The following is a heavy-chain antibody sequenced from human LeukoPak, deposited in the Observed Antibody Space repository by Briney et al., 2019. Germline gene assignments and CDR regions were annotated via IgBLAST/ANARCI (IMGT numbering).Heavy chain of an antibody. CDR2: INAYYGNT. V-gene: IGHV1-18*01. Sequence: ASVNVSFQTSGFTFHPYGIAWVRPAPGQGREWMGWINAYYGNTNNPQNLQDRVTMTTDTSTTTAYMELSGMRSDDTAVYYCAREGSLHHSGDHYLSWFDPWVQGTLVTIS. CDR3: AREGSLHHSGDHYLSWFDP. J-gene: IGHJ5*02. CDR1: GFTFHPYG. D-gene: IGHD2-15*01.